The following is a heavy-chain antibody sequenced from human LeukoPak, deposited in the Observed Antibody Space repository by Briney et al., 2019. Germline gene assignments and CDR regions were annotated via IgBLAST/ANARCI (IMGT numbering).Heavy chain of an antibody. V-gene: IGHV3-43*02. CDR2: ISRDGGST. CDR3: AKDKRRVYGDGDDAFDI. D-gene: IGHD4-17*01. CDR1: GFTFDDYA. J-gene: IGHJ3*02. Sequence: GGSLRLSCAASGFTFDDYAMHWVRQAPGKGLEWVSLISRDGGSTYYTDSLKGRFTISRDNIKNSLYLQMNSLRTEDTALYYCAKDKRRVYGDGDDAFDIWGQGTMVTVSS.